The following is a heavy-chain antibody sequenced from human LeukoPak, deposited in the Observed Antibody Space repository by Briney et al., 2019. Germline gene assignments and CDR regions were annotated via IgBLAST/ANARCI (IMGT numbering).Heavy chain of an antibody. D-gene: IGHD4-17*01. J-gene: IGHJ4*02. CDR3: ATGYGDYDIYFDY. V-gene: IGHV1-24*01. CDR1: GYTLTELS. Sequence: EASVKVSCKVSGYTLTELSMHWVRQAPGKGLEWMGGFDPEDGETIYAQKFQGRVTMTEDTSTDTAYMELSSLRSEDTAVYYCATGYGDYDIYFDYWGQGTLVTVSS. CDR2: FDPEDGET.